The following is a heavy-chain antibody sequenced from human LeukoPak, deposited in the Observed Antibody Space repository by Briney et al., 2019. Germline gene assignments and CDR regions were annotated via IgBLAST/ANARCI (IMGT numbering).Heavy chain of an antibody. D-gene: IGHD4-23*01. Sequence: GGSLRLSCAASGFTFSSYAMHWVRQAPGKGLEYVSAISSNGGSTYYANSVKGRFTISRDNSKNTLYLQMGSLRAEDMAVYYCARRGYGGNSLYYYYYGMDVWGQGTTVTVSS. CDR3: ARRGYGGNSLYYYYYGMDV. CDR1: GFTFSSYA. CDR2: ISSNGGST. V-gene: IGHV3-64*01. J-gene: IGHJ6*02.